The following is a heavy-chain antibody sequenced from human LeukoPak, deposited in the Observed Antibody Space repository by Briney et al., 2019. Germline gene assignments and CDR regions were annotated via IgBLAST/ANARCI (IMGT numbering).Heavy chain of an antibody. D-gene: IGHD2-8*01. J-gene: IGHJ3*02. V-gene: IGHV3-23*01. Sequence: GGSLRLSCAASGFTFSHHGMNWVRQAPGKGLEWVSGVGPSGARTYYADSVKGRFTISRDNSKNTLYLQMNSLRAEDTAVYYCARDGSLRTFDIWGQGTMVTVSS. CDR1: GFTFSHHG. CDR3: ARDGSLRTFDI. CDR2: VGPSGART.